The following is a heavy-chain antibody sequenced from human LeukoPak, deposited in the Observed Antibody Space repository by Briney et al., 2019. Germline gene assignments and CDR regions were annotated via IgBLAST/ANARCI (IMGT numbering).Heavy chain of an antibody. D-gene: IGHD2-2*01. V-gene: IGHV3-30*02. Sequence: PGGSLRLSCAASGFIFTDYGMHWVRQAPGKGLEWLTFIRYDGSDKYYADSVKGRFTISRDNARNSLYLQVSSLRAEDTAVYYCGTQIGVVLVPAAIAYWGQGTLVTVSA. CDR1: GFIFTDYG. J-gene: IGHJ4*02. CDR3: GTQIGVVLVPAAIAY. CDR2: IRYDGSDK.